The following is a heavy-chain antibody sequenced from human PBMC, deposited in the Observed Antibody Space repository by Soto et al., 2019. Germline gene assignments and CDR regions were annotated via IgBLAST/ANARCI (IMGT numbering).Heavy chain of an antibody. J-gene: IGHJ4*02. CDR1: GYTFTNYG. V-gene: IGHV1-18*01. CDR3: ARGPDPTYFDY. CDR2: INVYNGNT. Sequence: QVQLVQSGGEVEKPGASVKVSCKASGYTFTNYGINWVRQAPGLGLEWMGWINVYNGNTNYAQKFQARVTMTTDTSTNSVYMELRSLRSDDTAVYYCARGPDPTYFDYWGQGTLASVSS.